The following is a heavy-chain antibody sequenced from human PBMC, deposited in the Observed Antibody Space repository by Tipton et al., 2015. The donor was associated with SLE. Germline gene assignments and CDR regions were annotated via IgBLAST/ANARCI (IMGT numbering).Heavy chain of an antibody. CDR1: NGSVRSSSHY. D-gene: IGHD1-26*01. CDR2: VYFNGIT. Sequence: TLSLTCTVSNGSVRSSSHYWGWIRQPPGKSLEWIATVYFNGITYYSASFKSRVTISIDRSNNQFSLKLNSVTAADTAVYFCARHQKKQWELLGYYFDSWGHGTLVTVSS. CDR3: ARHQKKQWELLGYYFDS. J-gene: IGHJ4*01. V-gene: IGHV4-39*07.